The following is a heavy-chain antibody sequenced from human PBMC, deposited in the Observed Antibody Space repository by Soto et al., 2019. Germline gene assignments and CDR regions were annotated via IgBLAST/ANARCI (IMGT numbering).Heavy chain of an antibody. J-gene: IGHJ4*03. V-gene: IGHV4-59*08. CDR3: SRTLNSAWYSSGWHLDY. CDR1: GGSISSYY. CDR2: IYYSGST. D-gene: IGHD6-19*01. Sequence: SETLSLTCTVSGGSISSYYWSWIRQPPGKGLEWIGYIYYSGSTNYNPSLKSRVTISVDTSKNQFSLKLSSVTAADTAVYYCSRTLNSAWYSSGWHLDYWGQGTTVTVSS.